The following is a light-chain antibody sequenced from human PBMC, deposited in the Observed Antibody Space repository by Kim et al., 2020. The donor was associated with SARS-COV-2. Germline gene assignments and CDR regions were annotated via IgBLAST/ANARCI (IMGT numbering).Light chain of an antibody. CDR1: SSDVGAYND. CDR3: SSYSTSSTLV. Sequence: QSALTQPASVSGSPGQSITFSCSGTSSDVGAYNDVSWYQQHPGKAPKLMLYDVDNRPSEISDRFSGSKSDNTASLTISGLQADDEADYYCSSYSTSSTLVFGTGTKVTVL. J-gene: IGLJ1*01. V-gene: IGLV2-14*03. CDR2: DVD.